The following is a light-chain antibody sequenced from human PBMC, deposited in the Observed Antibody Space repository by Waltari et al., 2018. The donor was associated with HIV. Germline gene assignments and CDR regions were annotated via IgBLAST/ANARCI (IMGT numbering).Light chain of an antibody. V-gene: IGKV1-9*01. J-gene: IGKJ1*01. CDR3: QQLNSYPRT. CDR1: QGISSY. Sequence: DTQLTQSPSFLSASVGDRVTITCRASQGISSYLAWYQQKPVKAPKLLIYTASTLQSGVPSMFSGSGSGTEFTLTINSLQPEDFATYYCQQLNSYPRTFGQGTKVEI. CDR2: TAS.